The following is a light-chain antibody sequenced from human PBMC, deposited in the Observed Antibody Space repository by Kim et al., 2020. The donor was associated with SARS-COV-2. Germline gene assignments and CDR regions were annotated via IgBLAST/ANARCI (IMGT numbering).Light chain of an antibody. J-gene: IGKJ2*01. CDR3: QQSYSTHT. Sequence: DIQMTQSPSSLSASVGDRVTITCRASQSISSYLNWYQQKPGKAPKLLIYAASSLQSAVPSRFSGSGSGTDFTLTISSLQPEDFATYYCQQSYSTHTFGQGTKLEI. CDR2: AAS. V-gene: IGKV1-39*01. CDR1: QSISSY.